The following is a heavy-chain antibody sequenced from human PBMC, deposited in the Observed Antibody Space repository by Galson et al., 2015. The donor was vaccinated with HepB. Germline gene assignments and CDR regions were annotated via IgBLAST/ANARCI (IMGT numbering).Heavy chain of an antibody. D-gene: IGHD6-13*01. V-gene: IGHV3-11*06. J-gene: IGHJ4*02. CDR1: GFTFSDYY. CDR3: ARARSSWDFDY. CDR2: ISSSSSYT. Sequence: SLRLSCAASGFTFSDYYMSWIRQAPGKGLEWVSYISSSSSYTNYADSVKGRFTISRDNAKNSLYLQMNSLRAEDTAVYYCARARSSWDFDYWGQGTLVTVSS.